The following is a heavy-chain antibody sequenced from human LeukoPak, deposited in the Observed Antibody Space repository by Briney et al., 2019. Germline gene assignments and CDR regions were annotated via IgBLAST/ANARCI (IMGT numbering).Heavy chain of an antibody. CDR3: ARTIFGVVMDAFDI. D-gene: IGHD3-3*01. CDR1: GFTFSGYA. Sequence: GGSLRLSCAASGFTFSGYAMSWVRQAPGKGLWWGSAISGSGGSTYYADSVKGRFTISRDNSKNTLYLQMNSLRAEDTAVYYCARTIFGVVMDAFDIWGQGTMVTVSS. V-gene: IGHV3-23*01. CDR2: ISGSGGST. J-gene: IGHJ3*02.